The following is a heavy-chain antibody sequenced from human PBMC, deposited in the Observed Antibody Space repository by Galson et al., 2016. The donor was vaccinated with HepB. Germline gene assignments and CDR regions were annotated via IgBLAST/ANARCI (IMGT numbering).Heavy chain of an antibody. CDR3: ARGSWAPFES. D-gene: IGHD3-10*01. Sequence: SLRLSCAASGFRFSSVWMHWVRQAPGKGLVWVSGLSFDGSARRYADSVKSRFTISRDNAKNTLYLEMTSLSAEDTAFYYCARGSWAPFESWGQGTLVTVSS. CDR1: GFRFSSVW. J-gene: IGHJ5*01. CDR2: LSFDGSAR. V-gene: IGHV3-74*01.